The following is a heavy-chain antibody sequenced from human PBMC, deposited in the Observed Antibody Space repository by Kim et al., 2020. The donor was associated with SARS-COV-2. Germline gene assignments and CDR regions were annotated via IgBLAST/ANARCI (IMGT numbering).Heavy chain of an antibody. CDR1: GFTFSDPY. CDR2: SRNKANSYTT. V-gene: IGHV3-72*01. D-gene: IGHD1-1*01. J-gene: IGHJ4*02. CDR3: GRDKGGNELDY. Sequence: GGSLRLSCAGSGFTFSDPYIDWVRQAQGKGLEWVGRSRNKANSYTTEYAASVKGRFTISRDDSKNTVYLQMNSLKIEDTAFYYCGRDKGGNELDYWGQGTLVTVSS.